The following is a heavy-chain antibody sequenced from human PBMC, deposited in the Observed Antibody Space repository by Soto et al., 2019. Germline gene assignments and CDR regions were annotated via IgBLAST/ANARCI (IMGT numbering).Heavy chain of an antibody. Sequence: PSETLSLTCTVSGGSISSSSYYWGWIRQPPGKGLEWIGSIYYSGSTYYNPSLKSRVTISVDTSKNQFSLKLSSVTAADTAVYYCARQFDDSGYVWFDPWGQGTLVTVSS. V-gene: IGHV4-39*01. J-gene: IGHJ5*02. CDR1: GGSISSSSYY. CDR2: IYYSGST. D-gene: IGHD5-12*01. CDR3: ARQFDDSGYVWFDP.